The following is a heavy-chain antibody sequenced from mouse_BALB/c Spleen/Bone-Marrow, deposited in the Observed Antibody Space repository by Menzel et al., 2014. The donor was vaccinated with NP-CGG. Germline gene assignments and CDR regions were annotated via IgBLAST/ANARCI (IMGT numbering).Heavy chain of an antibody. D-gene: IGHD2-3*01. J-gene: IGHJ4*01. CDR1: GYTFTSYW. CDR3: ARWFLRYYAMDD. V-gene: IGHV1-69*02. Sequence: QVQLQQSGAELVKPGASVKLSCKASGYTFTSYWMHWVKQRPGQGLEWIGEIDPSDSYTNYNQKFKGKATLTVDKSSSTAYMQLSSLTSEDSAVYFCARWFLRYYAMDDWGQGTSVTVSS. CDR2: IDPSDSYT.